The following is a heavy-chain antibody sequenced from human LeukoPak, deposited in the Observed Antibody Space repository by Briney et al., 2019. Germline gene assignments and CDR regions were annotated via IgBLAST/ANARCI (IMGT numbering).Heavy chain of an antibody. D-gene: IGHD1-7*01. Sequence: GGSLRLSCAASGFNFRSYSMKWIRQAPGKGLEWISYISGSSSTLYYADSVKGRFTVSRDNANNSLFLQMNGLRAEDSAIYYCTRGELIGTVFDYWGQGALVTVSS. CDR1: GFNFRSYS. CDR2: ISGSSSTL. V-gene: IGHV3-48*04. CDR3: TRGELIGTVFDY. J-gene: IGHJ4*02.